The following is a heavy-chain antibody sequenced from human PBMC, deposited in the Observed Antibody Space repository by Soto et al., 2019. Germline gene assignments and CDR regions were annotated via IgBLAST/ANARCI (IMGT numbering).Heavy chain of an antibody. CDR2: IIPILGIA. V-gene: IGHV1-69*08. D-gene: IGHD2-2*01. Sequence: QVQLVQSGAEVKKPGSSVKVSCKASGGTFSSYTISWVRQAPGQGLEWMGRIIPILGIANYAQKFQGRVTITADKSTSTACMELSSLRSEDTAVYYCAREADIVVGPAALDYWGQGTLVTVSS. CDR3: AREADIVVGPAALDY. CDR1: GGTFSSYT. J-gene: IGHJ4*02.